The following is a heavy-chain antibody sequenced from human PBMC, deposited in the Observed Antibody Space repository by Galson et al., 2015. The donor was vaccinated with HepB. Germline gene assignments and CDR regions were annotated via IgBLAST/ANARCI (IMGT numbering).Heavy chain of an antibody. Sequence: SVKVSCKASGYTFTSYYMHWVRQAPGQGLEWMGIINPSGGSTSYAQKFQGRVTMTRDTSTSTVYMELSSLRSEDTAVYYCAREVGLWLQVPNEQNDTTYYYGMDVWGQGTTVTVSS. CDR3: AREVGLWLQVPNEQNDTTYYYGMDV. J-gene: IGHJ6*02. V-gene: IGHV1-46*01. CDR1: GYTFTSYY. D-gene: IGHD5-18*01. CDR2: INPSGGST.